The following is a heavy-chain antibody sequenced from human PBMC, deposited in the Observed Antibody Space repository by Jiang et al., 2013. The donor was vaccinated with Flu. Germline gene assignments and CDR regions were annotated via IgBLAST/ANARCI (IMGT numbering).Heavy chain of an antibody. CDR1: GGSISNYY. D-gene: IGHD3-3*01. J-gene: IGHJ3*02. Sequence: TLSLTCIVSGGSISNYYWNWIRQPPGKGLEWIGYISYSGSTIYNPSLKSRVTISVDTSKNQFSLMLRSVTAADTAVYYCARDLSGPNDALDIWGQGTMVTVSS. V-gene: IGHV4-59*01. CDR3: ARDLSGPNDALDI. CDR2: ISYSGST.